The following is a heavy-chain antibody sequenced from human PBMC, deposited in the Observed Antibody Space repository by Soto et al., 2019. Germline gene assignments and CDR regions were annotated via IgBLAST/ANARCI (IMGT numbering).Heavy chain of an antibody. J-gene: IGHJ3*02. CDR1: GDSVSSNSAA. V-gene: IGHV6-1*01. CDR3: ARAVRVRGVIILDAFDI. Sequence: PSQTLSLTCAISGDSVSSNSAAWNWIRQSPSRGLEWLGRAYYRSKWYNDYAVSVKSRITINPDTSKNQFSLQLNSVTPEDTAVYYCARAVRVRGVIILDAFDIWGQGTMVTVS. CDR2: AYYRSKWYN. D-gene: IGHD3-10*01.